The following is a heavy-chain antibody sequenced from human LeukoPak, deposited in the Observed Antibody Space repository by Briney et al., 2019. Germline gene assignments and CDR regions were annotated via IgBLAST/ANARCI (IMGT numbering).Heavy chain of an antibody. CDR1: GDSISNSYYY. D-gene: IGHD3-16*01. CDR3: ARNVSRGEPGGAFDI. CDR2: IYYSGST. J-gene: IGHJ3*02. Sequence: SETLSLTCTVSGDSISNSYYYWGWIRQPPVKGLEWIANIYYSGSTHYNPSLKSRVTISVDTSRNQFSLELRTATAADSAIYYCARNVSRGEPGGAFDIWGQGTMVTVSS. V-gene: IGHV4-39*01.